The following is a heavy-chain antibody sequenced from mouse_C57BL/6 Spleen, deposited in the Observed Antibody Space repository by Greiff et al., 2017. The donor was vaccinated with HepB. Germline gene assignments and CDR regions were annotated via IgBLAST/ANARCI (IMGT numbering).Heavy chain of an antibody. J-gene: IGHJ4*01. CDR2: INPNNGGT. Sequence: VQLKESGPELVKPGASVKMSCKASGYTFTDYNMHWVKQSHGKSLEWIGYINPNNGGTSYNQKFKGKATLTVNKSSSTAYMELRSLTSEDSAVYYCARNREPGGAMDYWGQGTSVTVSS. CDR1: GYTFTDYN. CDR3: ARNREPGGAMDY. V-gene: IGHV1-22*01.